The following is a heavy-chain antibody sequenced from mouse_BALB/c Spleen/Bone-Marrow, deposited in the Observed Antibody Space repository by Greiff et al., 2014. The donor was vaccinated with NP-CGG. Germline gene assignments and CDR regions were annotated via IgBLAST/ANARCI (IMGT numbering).Heavy chain of an antibody. CDR2: ISSGGDYT. CDR3: ASQTGTWSAY. V-gene: IGHV5-6*01. Sequence: EVKLVESGGDLVKSGGSLKLSCAASGFTFSTYGMSWVRQTPDKRLEWVATISSGGDYTYYPDSVKGRFTISRDNAKNTLYLQMSSLKSEDTAMYYCASQTGTWSAYWGQGTLVTVSA. J-gene: IGHJ3*01. CDR1: GFTFSTYG. D-gene: IGHD4-1*01.